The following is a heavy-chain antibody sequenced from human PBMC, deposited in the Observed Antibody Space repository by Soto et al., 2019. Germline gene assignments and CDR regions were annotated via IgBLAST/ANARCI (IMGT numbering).Heavy chain of an antibody. J-gene: IGHJ3*02. V-gene: IGHV4-39*01. CDR1: GGSISSSSWY. CDR2: IYYSGST. CDR3: ARTLPIIVVVVAATPGAFDI. D-gene: IGHD2-15*01. Sequence: SETLSLTCTVSGGSISSSSWYWSWIRQPPGKGLEWIGSIYYSGSTYYNPSLKSRVTISVDTSKNQFSLKLSSVTAADTAVYYCARTLPIIVVVVAATPGAFDIWGQGTMVTV.